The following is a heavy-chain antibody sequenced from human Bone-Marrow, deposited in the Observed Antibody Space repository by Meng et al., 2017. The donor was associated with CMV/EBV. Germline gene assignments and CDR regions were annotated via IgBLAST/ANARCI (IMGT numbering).Heavy chain of an antibody. CDR2: IIPILGIA. J-gene: IGHJ4*02. Sequence: SVKVSCKASGGTFSSYTISWVRQAPGQGLEWMGRIIPILGIANYAQKFQGRVTITADKSTSTAYMELSSLRSEDTAVYYCARSPYCSGGSCRPHNYFDYWGQGTLVTVSS. CDR3: ARSPYCSGGSCRPHNYFDY. D-gene: IGHD2-15*01. V-gene: IGHV1-69*02. CDR1: GGTFSSYT.